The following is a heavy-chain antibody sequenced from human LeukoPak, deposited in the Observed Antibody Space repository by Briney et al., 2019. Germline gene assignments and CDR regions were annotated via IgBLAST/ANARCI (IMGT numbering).Heavy chain of an antibody. Sequence: ASVKVSCKASGYTFTSDYMNWVRQAPGQGLEWMGIVHSSGGVIKYAQEFQDRLTMTRDTSISTAYMELSRLRSDDTAVYYCARDLKLARYSSSWYFDYWGQGTLVTVSS. CDR3: ARDLKLARYSSSWYFDY. J-gene: IGHJ4*02. CDR2: VHSSGGVI. D-gene: IGHD6-13*01. V-gene: IGHV1-46*01. CDR1: GYTFTSDY.